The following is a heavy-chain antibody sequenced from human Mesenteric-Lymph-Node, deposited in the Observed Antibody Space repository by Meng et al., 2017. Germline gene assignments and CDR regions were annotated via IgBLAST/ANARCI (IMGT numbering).Heavy chain of an antibody. J-gene: IGHJ5*02. V-gene: IGHV4-34*01. D-gene: IGHD1-26*01. CDR1: GGSFSDYY. CDR3: ARRVGAMVGFDP. CDR2: INHSGST. Sequence: SETLSLTCAVYGGSFSDYYWSWIRQPPGKGLEWIGEINHSGSTNYNPSLKSRVTISVDTSKNQFSLKLSSVTAADTAVYYCARRVGAMVGFDPWGQGTLVTVSS.